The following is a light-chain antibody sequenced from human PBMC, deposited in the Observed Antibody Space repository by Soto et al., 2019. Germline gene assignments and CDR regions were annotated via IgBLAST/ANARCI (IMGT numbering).Light chain of an antibody. V-gene: IGLV2-23*02. CDR3: CSYADSSTLV. J-gene: IGLJ3*02. Sequence: QSVLTQPASVSGSPGQSITISCTGTSSDVGSYNLVSWYQHHPGKAPKLIIYEVTKRPSGVSNRFSGSKSGNTASLTISGLQAEDEGDYYCCSYADSSTLVFGGGTKVTVL. CDR1: SSDVGSYNL. CDR2: EVT.